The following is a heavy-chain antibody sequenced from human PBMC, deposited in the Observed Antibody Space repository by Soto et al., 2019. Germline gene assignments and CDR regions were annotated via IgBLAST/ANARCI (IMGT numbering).Heavy chain of an antibody. D-gene: IGHD1-20*01. V-gene: IGHV3-48*03. Sequence: GGSLRLSCAASGFTFSSYEMNWVRQAPGKGLEWVSYISSSGSTIYYADSVKGRFTISRDNAKNSLYLQMNSLRAEDTAVYYCALIGTGYYYGMDVWGRGTTVTVS. CDR2: ISSSGSTI. CDR3: ALIGTGYYYGMDV. J-gene: IGHJ6*02. CDR1: GFTFSSYE.